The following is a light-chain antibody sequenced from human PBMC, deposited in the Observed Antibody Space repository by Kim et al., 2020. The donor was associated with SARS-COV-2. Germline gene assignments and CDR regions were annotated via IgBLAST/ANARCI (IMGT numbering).Light chain of an antibody. Sequence: KAVTITCTRSIGSVDADNVQWCQHRPGGIPADVIYEDDQRPSGVSARFSGSIDNSSNSASLTISVLRTEDEADYYCQSYDRDNVLFGGGTQLTVL. CDR3: QSYDRDNVL. CDR1: IGSVDADN. J-gene: IGLJ2*01. V-gene: IGLV6-57*01. CDR2: EDD.